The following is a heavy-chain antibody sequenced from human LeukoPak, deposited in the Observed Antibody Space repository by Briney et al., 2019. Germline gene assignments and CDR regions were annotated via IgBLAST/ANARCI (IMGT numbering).Heavy chain of an antibody. CDR2: IYHSGST. CDR1: GGSISSGGYS. J-gene: IGHJ3*02. Sequence: TSETLSLTCTVSGGSISSGGYSWSWIRQPPGKGLEWIGYIYHSGSTYYNPSLKSRVTISVDRSKNQFSLKLSSVTAADTAVYYCARCSYYDFWSGYQIDAFDIWGQGTMVTVSS. D-gene: IGHD3-3*01. CDR3: ARCSYYDFWSGYQIDAFDI. V-gene: IGHV4-30-2*01.